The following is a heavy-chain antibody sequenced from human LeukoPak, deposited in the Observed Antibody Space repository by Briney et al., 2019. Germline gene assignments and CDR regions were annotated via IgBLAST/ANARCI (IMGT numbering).Heavy chain of an antibody. D-gene: IGHD6-19*01. V-gene: IGHV3-23*01. CDR3: AKDAYSSGWYSDY. Sequence: PGGSLRLSCAASGFTFSSYAMSWVRQAPGKGLEWVSVISGSGGSTYYADSVKGRFTISRDNPKNTLYLQMNSLRAEDTAVYYCAKDAYSSGWYSDYWGQGTLVTVSS. CDR1: GFTFSSYA. CDR2: ISGSGGST. J-gene: IGHJ4*02.